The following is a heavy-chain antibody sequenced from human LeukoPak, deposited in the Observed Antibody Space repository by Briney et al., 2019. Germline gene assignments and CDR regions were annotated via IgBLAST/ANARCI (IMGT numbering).Heavy chain of an antibody. D-gene: IGHD3-22*01. CDR3: AKSWNYYDSSGDDALDI. J-gene: IGHJ3*02. V-gene: IGHV3-23*01. CDR1: GFTFSSYG. CDR2: ISGSGGST. Sequence: GGSLRLSCAASGFTFSSYGMHWVRQAPGKGLEWVSAISGSGGSTYYADSVKGRFTISRDNSKNTLYLQMNSLRVEDTAVYYCAKSWNYYDSSGDDALDIWGQGAMVTVSS.